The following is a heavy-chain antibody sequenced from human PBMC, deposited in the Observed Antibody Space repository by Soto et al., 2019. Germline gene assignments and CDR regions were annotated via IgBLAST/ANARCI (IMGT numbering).Heavy chain of an antibody. V-gene: IGHV3-7*05. CDR3: ARDPLSSGWYDDYFDY. D-gene: IGHD6-19*01. J-gene: IGHJ4*02. Sequence: GGSLRLSCAASGFTFSSYWMSWVRQAPGKGLEWVANIKQDGSEKYYVDSVKGRFTISRDNAKNSLYLQMNSLRAEDTAVYYCARDPLSSGWYDDYFDYWGQGTLVTVSS. CDR1: GFTFSSYW. CDR2: IKQDGSEK.